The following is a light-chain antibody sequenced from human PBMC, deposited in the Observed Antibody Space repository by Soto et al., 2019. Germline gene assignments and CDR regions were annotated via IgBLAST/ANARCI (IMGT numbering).Light chain of an antibody. CDR1: STDFVSYNR. CDR3: SLYTSANAYV. CDR2: EVS. Sequence: QSVLTQPPSVSGSPGQSVTISCTGTSTDFVSYNRVSWYQQPPGTAPKLMIYEVSKRPSGVPDRFSGSKSGNTASLTISGLQAADEADYYCSLYTSANAYVLGTGTKVT. J-gene: IGLJ1*01. V-gene: IGLV2-18*01.